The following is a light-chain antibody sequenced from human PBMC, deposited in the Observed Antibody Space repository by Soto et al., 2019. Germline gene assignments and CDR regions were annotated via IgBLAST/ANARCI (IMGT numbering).Light chain of an antibody. V-gene: IGKV1-5*03. CDR3: QRYNDYQYI. CDR2: KAT. J-gene: IGKJ2*01. CDR1: QSISTW. Sequence: DIQMTQSPSTLSASVGDRVTITCRASQSISTWLAWYQQKPGKAPKLLIYKATHLQSGVPSRFSGSGSGTEFSLTISSLQHDDFATYYCQRYNDYQYIFGQGTKVDIK.